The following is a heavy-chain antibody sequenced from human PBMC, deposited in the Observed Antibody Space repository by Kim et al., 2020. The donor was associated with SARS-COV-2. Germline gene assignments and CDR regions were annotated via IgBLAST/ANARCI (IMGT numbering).Heavy chain of an antibody. D-gene: IGHD6-19*01. CDR2: ISYDGSNK. V-gene: IGHV3-30*04. CDR3: ARDPGYSSGWYTGNWFDP. J-gene: IGHJ5*02. CDR1: GFTFSSYA. Sequence: GGSLRLSCAASGFTFSSYAMHWVRQAPGKGLEWVAVISYDGSNKYYADSVKGRFTISRDNSKNTLYLQMNSLRAEDTAVYYCARDPGYSSGWYTGNWFDPWGQGTLVTVSS.